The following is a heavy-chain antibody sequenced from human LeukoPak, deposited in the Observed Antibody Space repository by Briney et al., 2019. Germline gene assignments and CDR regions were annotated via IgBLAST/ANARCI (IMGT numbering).Heavy chain of an antibody. V-gene: IGHV3-9*01. CDR2: ISWNSGSI. CDR3: EKGGFGVVTVEAFDI. Sequence: GRSLRLSCAASGFTFDDYAMHWVRQAPGKGLEWVSGISWNSGSIGYADSVKGRFTISRDNAKNSLYLQMNSLRAEDTALYYCEKGGFGVVTVEAFDIWGQGTMVTVSS. CDR1: GFTFDDYA. D-gene: IGHD3-3*01. J-gene: IGHJ3*02.